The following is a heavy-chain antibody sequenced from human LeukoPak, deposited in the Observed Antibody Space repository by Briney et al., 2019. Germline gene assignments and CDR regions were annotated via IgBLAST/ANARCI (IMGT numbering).Heavy chain of an antibody. D-gene: IGHD1-1*01. V-gene: IGHV3-7*01. J-gene: IGHJ4*02. CDR2: IKQDGSEK. CDR3: ARRRYNWNGIDY. Sequence: GGSLRLSCAASGFTFSSYDMNWVCQAPGKGLEWVANIKQDGSEKNYVDSVKGRFTISRDNAKKSLDLQMNSLRVEDTAVYYCARRRYNWNGIDYWGQGTLVTVSS. CDR1: GFTFSSYD.